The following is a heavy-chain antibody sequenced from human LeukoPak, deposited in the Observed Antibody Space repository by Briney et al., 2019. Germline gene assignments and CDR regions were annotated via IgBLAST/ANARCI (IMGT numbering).Heavy chain of an antibody. D-gene: IGHD6-13*01. Sequence: SETLSLTCTVSGGFINSLYWSWVRQAAGKGLEWIGRIYTTGSTNYNPSLKSRVTMSIDKSKNQFSLNLTSVTAADTAIYFCARDFLTSSWYSQSFFDFWGQGILVTVSS. J-gene: IGHJ4*02. CDR2: IYTTGST. V-gene: IGHV4-4*07. CDR1: GGFINSLY. CDR3: ARDFLTSSWYSQSFFDF.